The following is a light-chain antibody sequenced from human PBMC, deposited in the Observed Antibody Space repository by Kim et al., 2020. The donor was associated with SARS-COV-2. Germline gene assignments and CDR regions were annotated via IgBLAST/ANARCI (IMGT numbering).Light chain of an antibody. CDR2: GAS. J-gene: IGKJ1*01. CDR3: QQYNNRHPWT. CDR1: QSVGSN. Sequence: EIVMTQSPAILSVSPGERATLSCRASQSVGSNLAWYQQKPGQAPRLLISGASTRATGIPARFSGSGSGTEFTLTISSLQSEDFAVYYCQQYNNRHPWTFGQGTKVDIK. V-gene: IGKV3-15*01.